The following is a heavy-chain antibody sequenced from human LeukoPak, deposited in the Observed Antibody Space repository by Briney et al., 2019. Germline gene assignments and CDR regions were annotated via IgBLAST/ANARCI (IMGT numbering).Heavy chain of an antibody. J-gene: IGHJ4*02. Sequence: GGSLRLSCATSGFIFSSCAMSWVRQAPGKGLEWVSVISGSGGSTNYAESVKSRFTISRDNSKNTLYLQMNSLRVEDTAVYYCAKHRGRDGGHPFDYWGQGTLVTVSS. V-gene: IGHV3-23*01. CDR1: GFIFSSCA. CDR2: ISGSGGST. CDR3: AKHRGRDGGHPFDY. D-gene: IGHD5-24*01.